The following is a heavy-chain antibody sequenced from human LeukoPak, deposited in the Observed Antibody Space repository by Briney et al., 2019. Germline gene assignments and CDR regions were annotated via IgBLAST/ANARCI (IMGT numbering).Heavy chain of an antibody. Sequence: ASVKVSCKASGYTFTGYYIHWVRQAPGRGLEWMGRINPNSGGTNYAQKFQGRVTMTRDTSISTAYMELSRLRSDDTAVYYCARVIAVAGTPAGPSGYWGQGTLVTVSS. CDR1: GYTFTGYY. CDR2: INPNSGGT. D-gene: IGHD6-19*01. V-gene: IGHV1-2*06. J-gene: IGHJ4*02. CDR3: ARVIAVAGTPAGPSGY.